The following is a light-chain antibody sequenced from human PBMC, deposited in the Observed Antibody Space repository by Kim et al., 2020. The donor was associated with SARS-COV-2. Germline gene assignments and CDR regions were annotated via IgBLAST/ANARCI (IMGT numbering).Light chain of an antibody. CDR1: QSIGNY. J-gene: IGKJ2*01. Sequence: DIQMTQSPSSLSASVGDRVTITCRASQSIGNYLEWYQQKPGKAPNLLIYTASSLLGGVPSRFSGGGSGTDFTLTISSLQPEDFATYYCHLGYSTFGEGTKLEI. V-gene: IGKV1-39*01. CDR2: TAS. CDR3: HLGYST.